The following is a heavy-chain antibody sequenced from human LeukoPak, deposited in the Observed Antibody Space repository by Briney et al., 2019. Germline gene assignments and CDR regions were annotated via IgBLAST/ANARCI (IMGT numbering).Heavy chain of an antibody. D-gene: IGHD6-13*01. V-gene: IGHV1-8*01. CDR3: ARGPLGGQPLVLRY. CDR1: GYTFTSYD. J-gene: IGHJ4*02. Sequence: ASVKVSCKASGYTFTSYDINWVRQATGQGLEWMGWMNPNSGNTGYAQKFQGRVTMTRNTSISTAYMEVNSLRSEDTAVYYCARGPLGGQPLVLRYWGQGTLVTVSS. CDR2: MNPNSGNT.